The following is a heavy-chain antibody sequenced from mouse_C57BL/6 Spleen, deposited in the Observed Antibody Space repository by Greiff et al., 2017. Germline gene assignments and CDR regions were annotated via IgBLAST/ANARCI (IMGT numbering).Heavy chain of an antibody. CDR1: GYTFTSYW. CDR3: ARLDGNYVGAMDY. J-gene: IGHJ4*01. CDR2: IDPSDSYT. Sequence: VQLQQPGAELVMPGASVKLSCKASGYTFTSYWMHWVKQRPGQGLEWIGEIDPSDSYTNYNQKCKGKSTLTVDKSSSTAYMQLSSLTSEDSAVYYCARLDGNYVGAMDYWGQGTSVTVSS. D-gene: IGHD2-1*01. V-gene: IGHV1-69*01.